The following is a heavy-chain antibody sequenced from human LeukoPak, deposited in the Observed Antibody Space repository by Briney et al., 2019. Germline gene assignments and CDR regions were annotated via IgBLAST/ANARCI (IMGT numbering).Heavy chain of an antibody. V-gene: IGHV3-48*03. D-gene: IGHD2-15*01. J-gene: IGHJ4*02. CDR1: RFTFSNYE. Sequence: GGSLRLSCAASRFTFSNYEMNWVRQAPGKGLEWVSYTSNSASAIYYADSVKGPFTTSRDNAKNSLYLQMNSLRAEDTAVYYCARDRGGPLDYWGQGTLVTVAS. CDR3: ARDRGGPLDY. CDR2: TSNSASAI.